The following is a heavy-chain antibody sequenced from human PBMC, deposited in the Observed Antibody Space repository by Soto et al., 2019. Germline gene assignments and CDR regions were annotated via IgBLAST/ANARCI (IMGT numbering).Heavy chain of an antibody. CDR2: IKQDGSEK. CDR3: ARLSTAVANGDY. Sequence: PGGSLRLSCAASGFTFSNSWMSWVRQAPGKGLEWVANIKQDGSEKYYVDSVKGRFTISRDNAKNSLSLQMDSLRAEDTAVYYCARLSTAVANGDYWGQGTLVTVSS. CDR1: GFTFSNSW. D-gene: IGHD6-13*01. V-gene: IGHV3-7*03. J-gene: IGHJ4*02.